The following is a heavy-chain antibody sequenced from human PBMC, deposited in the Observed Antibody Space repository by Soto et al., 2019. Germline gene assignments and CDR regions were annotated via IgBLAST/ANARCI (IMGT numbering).Heavy chain of an antibody. Sequence: QVQLQESGPGLVKPSETLSHTCTVSSDSISGENWWSWVRQPPGMGLEWIGEIFHTGGTNYNPSLKSRVTMEVDKSKNQFSLKLISATAAVTAVYYCARVFSSGSGWMYYFDFWGQGTLVSVSS. J-gene: IGHJ4*02. CDR1: SDSISGENW. CDR2: IFHTGGT. CDR3: ARVFSSGSGWMYYFDF. D-gene: IGHD6-25*01. V-gene: IGHV4-4*02.